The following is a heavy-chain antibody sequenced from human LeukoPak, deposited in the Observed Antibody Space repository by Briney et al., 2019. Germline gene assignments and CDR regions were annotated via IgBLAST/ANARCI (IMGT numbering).Heavy chain of an antibody. V-gene: IGHV3-7*05. J-gene: IGHJ4*02. Sequence: GGSLRLSCAASGFTSGNYWMSWVRQAPGKGLERVANIKQDGSEEYYVDSVKGRFAISRDNAKNSLYLQMNSLRAEDTAVYYCARDKGWPISYFGYWGQGTQVTVSS. CDR3: ARDKGWPISYFGY. CDR2: IKQDGSEE. D-gene: IGHD3-3*02. CDR1: GFTSGNYW.